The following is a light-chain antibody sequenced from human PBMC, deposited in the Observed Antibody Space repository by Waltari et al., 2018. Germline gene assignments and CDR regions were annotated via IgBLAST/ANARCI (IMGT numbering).Light chain of an antibody. V-gene: IGKV1-27*01. CDR3: QKYNSAPLT. Sequence: DIQMTQSPSSLSASVGDRVTITCRASQDISNHLAWYQQKPGKVPKLLIHVASTLQSGVPSRFSGSGSGTDFTLTISSLQPEDVATYYCQKYNSAPLTFGPGTKVDIK. CDR1: QDISNH. CDR2: VAS. J-gene: IGKJ3*01.